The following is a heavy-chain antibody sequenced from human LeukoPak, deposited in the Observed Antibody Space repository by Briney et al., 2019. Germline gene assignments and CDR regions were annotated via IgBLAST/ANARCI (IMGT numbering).Heavy chain of an antibody. J-gene: IGHJ4*02. D-gene: IGHD3-10*01. CDR3: ARVDLWFGTFDY. CDR2: IYQSGIT. Sequence: PSGTLSLTCVVSGGSISSSYWWSWVRQPPGKGLEWIGEIYQSGITNYNPSLKSRVTMSVDKSKNQFSLGLSFVTAADTAIYYCARVDLWFGTFDYWGQGTLVTVSS. V-gene: IGHV4-4*02. CDR1: GGSISSSYW.